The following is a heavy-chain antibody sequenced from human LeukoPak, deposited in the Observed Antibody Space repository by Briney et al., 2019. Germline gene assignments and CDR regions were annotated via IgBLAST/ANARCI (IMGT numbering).Heavy chain of an antibody. J-gene: IGHJ4*02. CDR2: LNHSGST. CDR1: GGSISSSNW. CDR3: ARRGSYGLGMSLDY. Sequence: SETLSLTCAVSGGSISSSNWWSWVRQPPGKGLEWIGELNHSGSTDCNPSLKSRLTISLDTSKNQFSLRLNSVTAADTAVYYCARRGSYGLGMSLDYWGQGTLVTVSS. D-gene: IGHD3-10*01. V-gene: IGHV4-4*02.